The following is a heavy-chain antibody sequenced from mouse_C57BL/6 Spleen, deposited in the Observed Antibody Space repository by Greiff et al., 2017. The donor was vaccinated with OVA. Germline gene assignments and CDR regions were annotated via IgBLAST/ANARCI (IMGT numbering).Heavy chain of an antibody. J-gene: IGHJ3*01. D-gene: IGHD4-1*02. CDR3: TTGLQLGRGAY. CDR1: GFNIKDDY. CDR2: IDPENGDT. V-gene: IGHV14-4*01. Sequence: VQLQQSGAELVRPGASVKLSCTASGFNIKDDYMHWVKQRPEQGLEWIGWIDPENGDTEYASKFQGKATITADTSSNTAYLQLSSLTSEDTAVYYCTTGLQLGRGAYWGQGTLVTVSA.